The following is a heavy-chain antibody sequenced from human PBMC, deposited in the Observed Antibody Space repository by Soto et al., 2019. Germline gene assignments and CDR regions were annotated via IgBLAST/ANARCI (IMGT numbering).Heavy chain of an antibody. V-gene: IGHV3-30*18. D-gene: IGHD1-26*01. J-gene: IGHJ3*02. Sequence: GGSLRLSCAASGFTFRSFGMHWIRQAPGKGLEWVALISYDGTNKYYADSVRGRFTISRDNSKNTLYLEMNTLRVEDTAVYYCAKVLPATGIEGGGDAFDIWGQGTM. CDR3: AKVLPATGIEGGGDAFDI. CDR1: GFTFRSFG. CDR2: ISYDGTNK.